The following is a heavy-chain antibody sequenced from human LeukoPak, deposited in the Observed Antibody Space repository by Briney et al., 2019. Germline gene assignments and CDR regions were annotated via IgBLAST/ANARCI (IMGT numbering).Heavy chain of an antibody. D-gene: IGHD3-22*01. Sequence: GGSLRLSCAASGFTFSNYAMSWVRQAPGKGLEWVSAISGSGGSTYYADSVKGRFTISRDNSKNTLYLQMNSLRAEDTAVYYCAKVPSYYYDSSGYYYLDYWGQGTLVTVSS. CDR2: ISGSGGST. J-gene: IGHJ4*02. V-gene: IGHV3-23*01. CDR1: GFTFSNYA. CDR3: AKVPSYYYDSSGYYYLDY.